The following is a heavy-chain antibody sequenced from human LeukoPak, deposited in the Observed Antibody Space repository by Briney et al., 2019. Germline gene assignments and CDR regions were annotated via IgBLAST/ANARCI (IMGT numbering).Heavy chain of an antibody. CDR2: INHNGNVN. CDR3: TRARDEYYFDY. J-gene: IGHJ4*02. D-gene: IGHD6-6*01. V-gene: IGHV3-7*01. Sequence: GGSLRLSCAASGFTFSSYWMNWARQAPGKGLEWVASINHNGNVNYYVDSVKGRFTISRDNSKNTLYLQMNSLRVEDTAVYYCTRARDEYYFDYWGQGALVTVSS. CDR1: GFTFSSYW.